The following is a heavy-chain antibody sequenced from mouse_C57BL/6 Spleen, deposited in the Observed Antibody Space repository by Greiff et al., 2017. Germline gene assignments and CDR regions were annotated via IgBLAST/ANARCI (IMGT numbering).Heavy chain of an antibody. CDR2: IDPEDGDT. CDR1: GFNIKDYY. D-gene: IGHD1-1*01. Sequence: VHVKQSGAELVRPGASVKFSCTASGFNIKDYYMHWVKQRPEQGLEWIGRIDPEDGDTKYAPKFQGKATMTADTASNTAYLQLSSLTSEDTAVYYCTTPLTTVVATPFDYWGQGTTLTVSA. J-gene: IGHJ2*01. CDR3: TTPLTTVVATPFDY. V-gene: IGHV14-1*01.